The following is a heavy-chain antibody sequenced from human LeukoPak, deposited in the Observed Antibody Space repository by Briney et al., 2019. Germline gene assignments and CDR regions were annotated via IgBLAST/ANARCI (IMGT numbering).Heavy chain of an antibody. J-gene: IGHJ4*02. CDR1: GFTFSSYA. V-gene: IGHV3-23*01. Sequence: GGSLRLSCAASGFTFSSYAMSWVRQAPGKGLEWVSAISASGGSTYYADSVKGRFTISRDNSQNTVFLQMDSLRDEDTALYYCAKDLRKDGIWDIDYWGQGTLVTVSS. D-gene: IGHD1-20*01. CDR3: AKDLRKDGIWDIDY. CDR2: ISASGGST.